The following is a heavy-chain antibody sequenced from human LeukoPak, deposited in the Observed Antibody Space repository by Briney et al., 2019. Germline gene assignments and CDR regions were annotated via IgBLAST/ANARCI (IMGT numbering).Heavy chain of an antibody. CDR2: VYDSWNN. J-gene: IGHJ4*02. D-gene: IGHD3-10*02. Sequence: PSETLSLTCTVSGDSINSGNSRWTWIRQPPGKGLEWLGSVYDSWNNYYNPSLESRITMSVDTSKNQYSLELSSVIAADTAVYYCASYFVGNGGRGYWGQGALVTVSS. CDR1: GDSINSGNSR. V-gene: IGHV4-30-4*01. CDR3: ASYFVGNGGRGY.